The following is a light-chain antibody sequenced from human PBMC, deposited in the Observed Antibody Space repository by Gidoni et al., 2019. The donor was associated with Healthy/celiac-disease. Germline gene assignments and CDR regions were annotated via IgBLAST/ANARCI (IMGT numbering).Light chain of an antibody. CDR2: KAS. J-gene: IGKJ1*01. Sequence: DIQMTQSPSTLSASVGDRVTITCRASQGISSWLAWYQQKPGKAPKLLIYKASSLESGVPSRFSGSGSGTEFTLTISSLQPDDFATYYCQQYNSYSPWTFXHXTKVEIK. V-gene: IGKV1-5*03. CDR3: QQYNSYSPWT. CDR1: QGISSW.